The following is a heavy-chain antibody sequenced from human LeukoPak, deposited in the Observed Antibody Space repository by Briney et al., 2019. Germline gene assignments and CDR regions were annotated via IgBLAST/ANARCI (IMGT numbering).Heavy chain of an antibody. Sequence: GGSLRLSCAASGFTFSSYGMHWVRQAPGKGLEWVAFIRYDGSNKYYADSVKGRFTISRDNSKNTLYLQMNSLRAEDTAVYYCARDWGRYYYDSSGYYELGYWGQGTLVTVSS. CDR2: IRYDGSNK. D-gene: IGHD3-22*01. CDR1: GFTFSSYG. V-gene: IGHV3-30*02. J-gene: IGHJ4*02. CDR3: ARDWGRYYYDSSGYYELGY.